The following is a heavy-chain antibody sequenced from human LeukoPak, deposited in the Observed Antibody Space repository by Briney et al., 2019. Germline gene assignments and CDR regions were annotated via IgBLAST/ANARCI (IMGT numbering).Heavy chain of an antibody. J-gene: IGHJ4*02. V-gene: IGHV3-64D*06. CDR2: ISSNGGST. CDR3: VKIGWFGELLFNYFDY. CDR1: GFTFSSYA. D-gene: IGHD3-10*01. Sequence: GGSLRLSCSASGFTFSSYAMHWVRQAPGKGLEYVSAISSNGGSTYYADSVKGRFTISRDNSKNTLYLQMSSLRAEDTAVYYCVKIGWFGELLFNYFDYWGQGTLVTVSS.